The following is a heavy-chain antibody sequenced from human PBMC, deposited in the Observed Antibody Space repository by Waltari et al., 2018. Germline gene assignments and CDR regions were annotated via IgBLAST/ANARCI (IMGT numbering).Heavy chain of an antibody. J-gene: IGHJ4*02. CDR1: GFTFSSYS. V-gene: IGHV3-21*01. CDR2: ISSRSSYI. CDR3: ARDFMVYPYYFDY. Sequence: EVQLVESGGGLVKPGGSLRLSCAASGFTFSSYSMNWVRQAPGKGLEWVSSISSRSSYIYYADSVKGRFTISRDNAKNSLYLQMNSLRAEDTAVYYCARDFMVYPYYFDYWGQGTLVTVSS. D-gene: IGHD3-10*01.